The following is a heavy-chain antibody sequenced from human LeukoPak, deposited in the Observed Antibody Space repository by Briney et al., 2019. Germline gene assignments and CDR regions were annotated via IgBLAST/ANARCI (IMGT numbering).Heavy chain of an antibody. V-gene: IGHV5-51*01. J-gene: IGHJ5*02. Sequence: GESLKISCKGSGYTFTTYWIGWVRQMPGKGLEWMGIIYPGDSDTRYSPSFQGQVTISADKSISTAYLQWSSLKASDTAMYYCARSPRYCSGGSCYPNNWFDPWGQGTLVTVSS. CDR3: ARSPRYCSGGSCYPNNWFDP. D-gene: IGHD2-15*01. CDR1: GYTFTTYW. CDR2: IYPGDSDT.